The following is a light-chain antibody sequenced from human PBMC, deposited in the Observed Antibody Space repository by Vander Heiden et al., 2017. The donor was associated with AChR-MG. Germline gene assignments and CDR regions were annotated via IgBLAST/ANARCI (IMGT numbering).Light chain of an antibody. Sequence: QAVVTQESPLTVSPGGTVTLTCGASTGDVTSGHYPCWCQQKPGQAHTTLIYDTTKKHSWTPARFSGSLLGGKAALTLSGAQPEDEAEYYCLISSSSGRVFGGGTKLTVL. CDR1: TGDVTSGHY. V-gene: IGLV7-46*01. CDR3: LISSSSGRV. CDR2: DTT. J-gene: IGLJ3*02.